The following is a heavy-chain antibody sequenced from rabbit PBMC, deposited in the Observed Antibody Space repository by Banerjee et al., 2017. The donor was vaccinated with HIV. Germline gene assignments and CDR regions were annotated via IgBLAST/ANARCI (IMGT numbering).Heavy chain of an antibody. J-gene: IGHJ4*01. CDR1: GLDFSSSYW. CDR2: IYAGSSGST. V-gene: IGHV1S45*01. Sequence: QEQLEESGGGLVKPEGSLTLTCTASGLDFSSSYWICWVRQAPGKGLEWIACIYAGSSGSTYYASWAKGRFTISRTSSTTVALQMTSLTAADTATYFCARGGAVVRYFTLWGPGTLVTVS. D-gene: IGHD1-1*01. CDR3: ARGGAVVRYFTL.